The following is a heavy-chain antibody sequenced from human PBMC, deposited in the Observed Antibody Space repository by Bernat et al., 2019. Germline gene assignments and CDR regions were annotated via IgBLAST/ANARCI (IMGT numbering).Heavy chain of an antibody. CDR1: GFTFGDYA. V-gene: IGHV3-49*03. J-gene: IGHJ4*02. CDR2: IRSKAYGRTT. CDR3: TREPIAVAGTVTH. Sequence: EVQLVESGGGLVQPGRSLRLSCTASGFTFGDYAMSWFRQAPGKGLEWVGFIRSKAYGRTTEYAASVKGRFTISRDDSKSIAYLQMNSLKTEDTAVYYCTREPIAVAGTVTHWGQGTLVTVSS. D-gene: IGHD6-19*01.